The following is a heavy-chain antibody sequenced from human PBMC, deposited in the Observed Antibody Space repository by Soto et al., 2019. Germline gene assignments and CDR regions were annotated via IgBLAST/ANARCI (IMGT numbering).Heavy chain of an antibody. CDR3: ATDHQPYNWDYLFDS. CDR1: GFTFSIND. Sequence: GGSLRLSCAASGFTFSINDMHWVRQAPGRGLEWVAGISNDGNNKYYADSVKGRFTLSRDNSKNMVYLQMASLRVEDTAVYFCATDHQPYNWDYLFDSWAPGTLVTVSS. V-gene: IGHV3-30*03. D-gene: IGHD1-7*01. J-gene: IGHJ4*02. CDR2: ISNDGNNK.